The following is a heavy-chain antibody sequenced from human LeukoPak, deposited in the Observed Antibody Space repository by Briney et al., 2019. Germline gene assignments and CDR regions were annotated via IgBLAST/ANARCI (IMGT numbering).Heavy chain of an antibody. CDR1: GYTFTSYG. CDR3: ARVNTIFGVVRCFDY. V-gene: IGHV1-18*01. D-gene: IGHD3-3*01. CDR2: ISAYNGNT. Sequence: GASVKVSCKASGYTFTSYGISWVRQAPGQGLEWMGWISAYNGNTNYAQKLQGRVTMTTDTSTSTACMELRSLRSDDTAVYYCARVNTIFGVVRCFDYWGQGTLVTVSS. J-gene: IGHJ4*02.